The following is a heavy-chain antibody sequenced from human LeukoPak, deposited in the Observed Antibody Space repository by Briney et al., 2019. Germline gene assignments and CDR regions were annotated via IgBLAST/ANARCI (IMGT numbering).Heavy chain of an antibody. CDR1: GGSISSYY. V-gene: IGHV4-59*01. CDR3: ARVYCSSTSCYTPYYFDY. CDR2: IYYSGST. J-gene: IGHJ4*02. Sequence: SATLSLTCTVSGGSISSYYWSWIRQPPGKGLEWIGYIYYSGSTNYNPSLKSRVTISVDTSKNQFSLKLSSVTAADTAVYYCARVYCSSTSCYTPYYFDYWGQGTLVTVSS. D-gene: IGHD2-2*02.